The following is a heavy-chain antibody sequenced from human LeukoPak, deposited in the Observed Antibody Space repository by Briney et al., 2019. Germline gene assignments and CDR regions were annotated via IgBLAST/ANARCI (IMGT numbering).Heavy chain of an antibody. Sequence: ASVKVSCKASGYTFTAFYFHWVRQAPGQGLEWMGWILPNTGGTSYAQKFRDRVTLTWDTSIGTAFMELTRLRSDDTAVYFCARDSVRGLTIPLNSWGQGTLVTVSS. V-gene: IGHV1-2*02. CDR3: ARDSVRGLTIPLNS. CDR2: ILPNTGGT. D-gene: IGHD3-10*01. CDR1: GYTFTAFY. J-gene: IGHJ4*02.